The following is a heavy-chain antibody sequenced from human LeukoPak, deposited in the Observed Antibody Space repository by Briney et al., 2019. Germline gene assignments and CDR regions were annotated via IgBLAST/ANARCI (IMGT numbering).Heavy chain of an antibody. CDR1: GGSISSGGYS. D-gene: IGHD2/OR15-2a*01. Sequence: PQTLSLTCAVSGGSISSGGYSWSWIRQPPGKGLEWIGYICHSGSTYYNPSLKSRVTISVDRSKNQFSLKLSSVTAADTAVYYCARVLSATDAFDIWGQGTMVTVSS. J-gene: IGHJ3*02. CDR2: ICHSGST. CDR3: ARVLSATDAFDI. V-gene: IGHV4-30-2*01.